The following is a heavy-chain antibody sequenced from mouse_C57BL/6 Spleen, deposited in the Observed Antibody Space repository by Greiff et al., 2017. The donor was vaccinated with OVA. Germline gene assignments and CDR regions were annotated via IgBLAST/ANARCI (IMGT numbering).Heavy chain of an antibody. CDR3: ARDHKFFPYFDY. CDR2: ISDGGSYT. J-gene: IGHJ2*01. V-gene: IGHV5-4*01. Sequence: EVKVVESGGGLVKPGGSLKLSCAASGFTFSSYAMSWVRQTPEKRLEWVATISDGGSYTYYPDNVKGRFTISRDNAKNNLYLQMSQLKSEDTVMYYCARDHKFFPYFDYWGQGTTLTVSA. CDR1: GFTFSSYA.